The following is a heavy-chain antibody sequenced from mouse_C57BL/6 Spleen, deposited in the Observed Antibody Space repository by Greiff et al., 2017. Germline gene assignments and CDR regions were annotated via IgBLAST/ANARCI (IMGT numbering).Heavy chain of an antibody. Sequence: QVQLKESGAELVKPGASVTISCKASGYAFSSYWMNWVKQRPGKGLEWIGQIYPGDGDTNSNGKFKGKATLTADESSSTAYMQLSSLTSEDAAVYFCARRGTTEGDYWGQGTTLTVSS. CDR3: ARRGTTEGDY. V-gene: IGHV1-80*01. CDR1: GYAFSSYW. D-gene: IGHD1-1*01. CDR2: IYPGDGDT. J-gene: IGHJ2*01.